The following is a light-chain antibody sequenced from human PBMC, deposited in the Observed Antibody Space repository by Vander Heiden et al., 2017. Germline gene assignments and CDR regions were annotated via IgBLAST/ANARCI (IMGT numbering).Light chain of an antibody. CDR1: QTIRNS. V-gene: IGKV1-39*01. CDR2: ASS. Sequence: DNQMTQSPSSLSASVGDVVPVSCPTSQTIRNSLKCYQKPPGAATRLLLSASSSLQSGVPSMFSGGSSATDFPLTISDLQPEDFATYFCQRNYTPPRTFGQGTKVEI. J-gene: IGKJ2*01. CDR3: QRNYTPPRT.